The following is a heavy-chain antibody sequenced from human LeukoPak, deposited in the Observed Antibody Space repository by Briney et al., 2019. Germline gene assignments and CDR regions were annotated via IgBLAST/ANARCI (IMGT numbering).Heavy chain of an antibody. CDR1: GYIFTDYY. D-gene: IGHD3-22*01. J-gene: IGHJ5*02. CDR3: ARTRIDYYDSSGYYYVGWFDP. CDR2: INPKSDGT. V-gene: IGHV1-2*02. Sequence: ASVKVSCKASGYIFTDYYMHWVRRAPGQGLEWMGWINPKSDGTKYAQNFQGRVTMTWDTSISTAYMEVSRLTSDDTAMFYCARTRIDYYDSSGYYYVGWFDPWGQGTLVTVSS.